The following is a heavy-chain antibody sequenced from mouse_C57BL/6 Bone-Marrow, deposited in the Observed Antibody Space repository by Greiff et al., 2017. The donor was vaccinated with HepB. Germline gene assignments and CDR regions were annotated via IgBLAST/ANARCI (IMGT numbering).Heavy chain of an antibody. D-gene: IGHD2-5*01. J-gene: IGHJ4*01. CDR2: IDPETGGT. CDR3: TRGGEYSNYNAMDY. Sequence: VKLQESGAELVRPGASVTLSCKASGYTFTDYEMHWVKQTPVHGLEWIGAIDPETGGTAYNQKFKGKAILTADKSSSTAYMELRSLTSEDSAVYYCTRGGEYSNYNAMDYWGQGTSVTVSS. CDR1: GYTFTDYE. V-gene: IGHV1-15*01.